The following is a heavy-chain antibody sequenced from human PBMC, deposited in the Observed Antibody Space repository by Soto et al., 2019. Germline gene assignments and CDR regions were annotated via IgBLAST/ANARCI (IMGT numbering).Heavy chain of an antibody. CDR2: LHSGGDT. Sequence: EVQLVESGGGLVQPGGSLRLSCVASGIPVSSNYMTWFRQAPGKGLEWVSVLHSGGDTYYANSVKGRFTISSHNSTNTLFLQMNSLTAEDTAVYYCARDGPYYYASRMDVWGQGTTVTVSS. D-gene: IGHD3-10*01. J-gene: IGHJ6*02. CDR1: GIPVSSNY. V-gene: IGHV3-53*04. CDR3: ARDGPYYYASRMDV.